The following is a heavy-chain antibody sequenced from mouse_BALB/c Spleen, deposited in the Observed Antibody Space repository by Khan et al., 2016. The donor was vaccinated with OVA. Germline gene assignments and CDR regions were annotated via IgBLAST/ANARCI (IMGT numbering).Heavy chain of an antibody. CDR3: VRDGADHKNDGCIAY. Sequence: QVQLQQSGAELARPGASVKMSCKASGYTFTSYTIHWIKLRPGQGLEWIGYINPSNAYTNYNQRFKDRATFTADKSSTTAYIQLSSLTSDVSAVYYCVRDGADHKNDGCIAYRGLGTQDTGSA. D-gene: IGHD1-2*01. V-gene: IGHV1-4*01. CDR1: GYTFTSYT. CDR2: INPSNAYT. J-gene: IGHJ3*01.